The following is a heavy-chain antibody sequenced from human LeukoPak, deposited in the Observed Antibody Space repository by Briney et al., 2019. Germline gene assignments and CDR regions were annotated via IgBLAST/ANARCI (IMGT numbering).Heavy chain of an antibody. D-gene: IGHD3-10*01. CDR1: GVPVSSNY. J-gene: IGHJ6*02. CDR3: AREISMVRGVIREGSSGMDV. V-gene: IGHV3-66*01. CDR2: IYSGGWT. Sequence: GGSLRPSCAPSGVPVSSNYMSCVPQAPGGGVEWVSVIYSGGWTSYADSVKGRFTVSRDNSKNTLYLQMNSLRAEDTAVYFCAREISMVRGVIREGSSGMDVWGQGATVTVSS.